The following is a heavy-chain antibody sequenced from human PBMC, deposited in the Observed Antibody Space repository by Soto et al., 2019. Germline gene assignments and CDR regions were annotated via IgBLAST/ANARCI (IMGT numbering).Heavy chain of an antibody. CDR2: SIINGGST. CDR1: GAPLGRYP. CDR3: AKASEGSYDSSGYYSD. D-gene: IGHD3-22*01. J-gene: IGHJ4*02. Sequence: GVTLRLSLSVSGAPLGRYPSNWIRQAPGKKLELVGVSIINGGSTYYADFVKGRFTISRDNSKNTLYLQMNSVRAEDTAVYYCAKASEGSYDSSGYYSDWGQGTLVTVSS. V-gene: IGHV3-23*01.